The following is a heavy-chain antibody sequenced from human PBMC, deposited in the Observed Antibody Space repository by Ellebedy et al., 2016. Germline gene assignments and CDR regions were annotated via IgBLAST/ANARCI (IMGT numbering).Heavy chain of an antibody. CDR1: GYTFTAYY. CDR2: INPNSGGT. V-gene: IGHV1-2*02. CDR3: ARERDASMASYYYYGMHV. J-gene: IGHJ6*02. Sequence: ASVKVSCKASGYTFTAYYMHWVRQAPGQGLEWMGWINPNSGGTNLPQKFQGRVTMTRDRSISTAYMELSRLRSDDTAVYYCARERDASMASYYYYGMHVWGQGTTVTVSS. D-gene: IGHD5-18*01.